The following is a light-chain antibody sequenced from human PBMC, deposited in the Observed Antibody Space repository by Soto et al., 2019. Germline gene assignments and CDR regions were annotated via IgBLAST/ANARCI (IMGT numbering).Light chain of an antibody. Sequence: EIVMTQSPATLSVSPGERATLSCRASQTVSSKLAWYQLKPGQAPRLLIDGASTRATDIPARFSGSGYGTDFALTIGSLQSEDFAVYYCQQYNNWPPAFGQGTTVE. CDR3: QQYNNWPPA. V-gene: IGKV3-15*01. CDR2: GAS. CDR1: QTVSSK. J-gene: IGKJ1*01.